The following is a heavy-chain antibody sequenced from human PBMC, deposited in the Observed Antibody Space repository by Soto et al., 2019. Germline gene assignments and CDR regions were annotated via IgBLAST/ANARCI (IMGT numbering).Heavy chain of an antibody. CDR2: VSASGGGT. CDR1: GFTFSSYA. V-gene: IGHV3-23*01. D-gene: IGHD2-2*01. Sequence: EVQLLESGGGLVQPGGSLRLSCAASGFTFSSYAMNWVRQAPGKGLEWVAGVSASGGGTSYADSVKGRFTISRDNSKDTLYRQMHSLRAEDTAVYYCAKSSSRAHYYAMDVWGQGTTVTVFS. CDR3: AKSSSRAHYYAMDV. J-gene: IGHJ6*02.